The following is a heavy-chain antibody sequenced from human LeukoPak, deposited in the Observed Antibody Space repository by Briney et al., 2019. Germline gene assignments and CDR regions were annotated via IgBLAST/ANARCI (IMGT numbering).Heavy chain of an antibody. V-gene: IGHV3-30*02. D-gene: IGHD3-22*01. Sequence: GGSLRLSCAASGFTFSSYGMHWVRQAPAKGLEWVAFIRYDGSNKYYADSVKGRFTISRDNSKNTLNLQMNSLRAEDTAVYYCAKDPTHYRVWDYYETIGLSYWGQGTLVTVSS. CDR1: GFTFSSYG. CDR3: AKDPTHYRVWDYYETIGLSY. J-gene: IGHJ4*02. CDR2: IRYDGSNK.